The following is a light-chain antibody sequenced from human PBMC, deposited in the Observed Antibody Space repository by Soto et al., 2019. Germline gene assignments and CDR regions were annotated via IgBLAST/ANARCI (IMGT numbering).Light chain of an antibody. V-gene: IGKV3-11*01. Sequence: EIVMTQSPATLSVSPRERATLSCRASQSLSSYLAWYQQKPGQAPRLLIYDASNRATGIPARFSGSGSGTDFTLTISSLEPEDFAVYYCQQRSNWPRITCGQGTRLEI. CDR1: QSLSSY. CDR2: DAS. CDR3: QQRSNWPRIT. J-gene: IGKJ5*01.